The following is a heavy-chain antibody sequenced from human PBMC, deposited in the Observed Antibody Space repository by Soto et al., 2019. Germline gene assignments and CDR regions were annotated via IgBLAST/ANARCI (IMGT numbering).Heavy chain of an antibody. CDR1: GFIFSISP. Sequence: SLRLSCAASGFIFSISPMHWVRQAPGKGPEWVALISYDGTNKFYADSVKGRFTISRDNSKSTLYLQVGSLRPEDAAVYYCARDPKTSGGQHWAFNYFDSWGQGTLVTVSS. V-gene: IGHV3-30-3*01. D-gene: IGHD7-27*01. J-gene: IGHJ4*02. CDR2: ISYDGTNK. CDR3: ARDPKTSGGQHWAFNYFDS.